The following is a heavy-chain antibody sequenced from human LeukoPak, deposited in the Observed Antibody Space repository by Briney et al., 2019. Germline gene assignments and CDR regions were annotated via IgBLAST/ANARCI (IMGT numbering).Heavy chain of an antibody. J-gene: IGHJ2*01. Sequence: SETLSLTCAVYGGSFSGYDWSWIRQPAGKGLEWIGRIDTSGNTNYKPSLKSRVTMSVDTSKKQFSLKLTSVTAADTAVYYCARVSSSWYQDWYFDLWGRGTLVTVSS. V-gene: IGHV4-59*10. D-gene: IGHD6-13*01. CDR1: GGSFSGYD. CDR2: IDTSGNT. CDR3: ARVSSSWYQDWYFDL.